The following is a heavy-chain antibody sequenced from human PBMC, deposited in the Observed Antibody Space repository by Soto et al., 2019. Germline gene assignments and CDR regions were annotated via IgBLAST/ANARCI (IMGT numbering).Heavy chain of an antibody. CDR1: GYTFTSYY. V-gene: IGHV1-18*04. CDR2: ISAYNGNT. D-gene: IGHD3-10*01. Sequence: GASVKVSCKASGYTFTSYYMHWVRQAPGQGLEWMGWISAYNGNTNYAQKLQGRVTMTTDTSTSTAYMELRSLRSDDTAVYYCARIREAKFDPWGQGTLVTVSS. CDR3: ARIREAKFDP. J-gene: IGHJ5*02.